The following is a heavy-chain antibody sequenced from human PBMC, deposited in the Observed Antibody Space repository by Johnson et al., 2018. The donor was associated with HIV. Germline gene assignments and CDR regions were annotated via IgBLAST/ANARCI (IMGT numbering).Heavy chain of an antibody. Sequence: VQLVESGGGLVQPGRSLRLSCKTSGFTFGNYAINWVRQAPGKGLEWIGFIRSKTYGGTTKYAASVPGRFTISRDDSKSITYLQMNSLKTEDTAVYYCTTALLIVVVPAATHAFDIWGQGTMVTVSS. V-gene: IGHV3-49*04. CDR3: TTALLIVVVPAATHAFDI. CDR2: IRSKTYGGTT. D-gene: IGHD2-2*01. CDR1: GFTFGNYA. J-gene: IGHJ3*02.